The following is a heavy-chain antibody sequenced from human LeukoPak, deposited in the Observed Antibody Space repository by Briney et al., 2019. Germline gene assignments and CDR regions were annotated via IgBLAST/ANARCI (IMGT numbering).Heavy chain of an antibody. CDR2: IRSKAYGGTT. CDR1: GFTFGDYA. D-gene: IGHD1-26*01. Sequence: GGSLRLSCTASGFTFGDYAMSWVRQAPGKGLEWVGFIRSKAYGGTTEYAASVKGGFTISRDDSKSIAYLQMNSLKTEDTAVYYCAGGVGADDAFDIWGQGTMVTVSS. CDR3: AGGVGADDAFDI. J-gene: IGHJ3*02. V-gene: IGHV3-49*04.